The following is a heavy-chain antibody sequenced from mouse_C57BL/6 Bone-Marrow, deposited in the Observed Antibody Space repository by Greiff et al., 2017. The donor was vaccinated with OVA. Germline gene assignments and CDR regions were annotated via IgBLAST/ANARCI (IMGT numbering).Heavy chain of an antibody. CDR2: IDPETGGT. D-gene: IGHD2-5*01. Sequence: VQLQQSGAELVRPGASVTLSCTASGYTFTDYEMHWVKQTPVHGLEWIGAIDPETGGTAYNQQFKGKAILTADKSSSTSYMELRSRTSEYSAVYYCTRGYRNYYAMDYWGQGTSVTVSS. J-gene: IGHJ4*01. CDR3: TRGYRNYYAMDY. CDR1: GYTFTDYE. V-gene: IGHV1-15*01.